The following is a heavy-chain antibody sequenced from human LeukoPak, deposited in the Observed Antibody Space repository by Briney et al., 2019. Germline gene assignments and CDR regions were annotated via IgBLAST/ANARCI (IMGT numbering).Heavy chain of an antibody. J-gene: IGHJ6*02. CDR3: ARIPYDRTLARYYYGMDV. V-gene: IGHV5-51*01. CDR1: GYSFTSYW. Sequence: GESLKISCKGSGYSFTSYWIGWVRQMPGKGLEWMGIIYPGDSDTRYSPSFQGQVTISADKSISTAYLQWSSLKASDTAMYYCARIPYDRTLARYYYGMDVWGQGTTVTVSS. D-gene: IGHD3-22*01. CDR2: IYPGDSDT.